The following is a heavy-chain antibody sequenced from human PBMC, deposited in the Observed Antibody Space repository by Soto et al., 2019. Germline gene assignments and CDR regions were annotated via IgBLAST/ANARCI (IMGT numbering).Heavy chain of an antibody. V-gene: IGHV4-59*01. Sequence: SETLSLTCTVSGGSISSYYWSWIRQPPGKGLEWIGYIYYSGSTNYNPSLKSRVTISVDTSKNQFSLKLSSVTAADTAVYYCARVYRCGGRRYNFHYCAQRSLVIVSS. CDR1: GGSISSYY. J-gene: IGHJ4*02. CDR2: IYYSGST. CDR3: ARVYRCGGRRYNFHY. D-gene: IGHD2-15*01.